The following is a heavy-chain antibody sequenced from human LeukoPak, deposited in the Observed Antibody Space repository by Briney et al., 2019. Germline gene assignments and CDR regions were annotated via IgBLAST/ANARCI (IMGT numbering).Heavy chain of an antibody. J-gene: IGHJ3*02. D-gene: IGHD3-22*01. Sequence: SETLSLTCAVSGGSISSGGYSWSWIRQPPGKGLKWIGYIYHSGSTYYNPSLKSRVTISVDRSKNQFSLKLSSVTAADTAVYYCAREYDSSGDAFDIWGQGTMVTVSS. V-gene: IGHV4-30-2*01. CDR2: IYHSGST. CDR1: GGSISSGGYS. CDR3: AREYDSSGDAFDI.